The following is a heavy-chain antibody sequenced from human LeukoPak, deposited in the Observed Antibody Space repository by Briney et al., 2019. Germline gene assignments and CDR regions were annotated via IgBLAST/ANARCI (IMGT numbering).Heavy chain of an antibody. Sequence: SETLSLTCAVSGESFSGYYWSWIRQPPGKGLEWIGEINHSGSTNYNPSLKSRVTISVDTSKNQFSLKLSSVTAADTAVYYCARSGAVAGTGVFYYYYGMDVWGQGTTVTVSS. V-gene: IGHV4-34*01. CDR1: GESFSGYY. CDR2: INHSGST. J-gene: IGHJ6*02. D-gene: IGHD6-19*01. CDR3: ARSGAVAGTGVFYYYYGMDV.